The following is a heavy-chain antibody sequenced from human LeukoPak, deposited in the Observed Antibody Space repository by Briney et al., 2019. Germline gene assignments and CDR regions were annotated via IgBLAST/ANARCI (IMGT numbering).Heavy chain of an antibody. Sequence: ASVKVSCKASGYTFTGYYMHWVRQAPGQGLEWMGWINPNSGGTNYAQKFQGRVTMTRDTSISTAYMELSRLRSDDTAVYYCARDSPQRYSSPSSRYGMDVWGQGTTVTVSS. J-gene: IGHJ6*02. CDR3: ARDSPQRYSSPSSRYGMDV. CDR2: INPNSGGT. V-gene: IGHV1-2*02. CDR1: GYTFTGYY. D-gene: IGHD6-6*01.